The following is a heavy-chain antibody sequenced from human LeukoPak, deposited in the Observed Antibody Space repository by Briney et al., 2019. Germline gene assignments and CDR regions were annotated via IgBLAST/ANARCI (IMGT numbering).Heavy chain of an antibody. CDR2: INQSGST. CDR1: GGSFSGYY. J-gene: IGHJ6*04. V-gene: IGHV4-34*01. Sequence: SETLSLTCAVYGGSFSGYYWSWNRQPPGKGLEWIGEINQSGSTNYNPSLKSRVTISVDTSKNQFSLKLSSVTAADTAVYYCASRYRSGGSCYLSYYGMDVWGKGTTVTVSS. D-gene: IGHD2-15*01. CDR3: ASRYRSGGSCYLSYYGMDV.